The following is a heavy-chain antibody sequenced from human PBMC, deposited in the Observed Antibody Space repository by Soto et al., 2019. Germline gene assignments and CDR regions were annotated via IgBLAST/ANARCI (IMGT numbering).Heavy chain of an antibody. CDR3: ARESGSSEFDY. CDR1: GFTFSSYW. V-gene: IGHV3-74*01. Sequence: PGGSLRLSCAASGFTFSSYWMHWVRQAPGKGLVWVSRINSDGSSTSYADSVKGRFTISRDSAKNTLYLQMNSLRAEDTAVYYCARESGSSEFDYWGQGTLVTVSS. CDR2: INSDGSST. D-gene: IGHD6-13*01. J-gene: IGHJ4*02.